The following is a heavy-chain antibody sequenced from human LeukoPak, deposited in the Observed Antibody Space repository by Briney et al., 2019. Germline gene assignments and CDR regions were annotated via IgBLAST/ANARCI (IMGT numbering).Heavy chain of an antibody. J-gene: IGHJ6*03. CDR1: GGTLSRGRYC. CDR3: ARGVGHDFWNFYYYIDV. V-gene: IGHV4-31*03. CDR2: IYYRGST. D-gene: IGHD3-3*01. Sequence: SQTLSLTCTLSGGTLSRGRYCCGWIRQHPRKGLEWIGYIYYRGSTYYNPSLKSRAPLSVDTSKKQFSMKLSSGTAADTAVYYCARGVGHDFWNFYYYIDVWGKGTTCTVSS.